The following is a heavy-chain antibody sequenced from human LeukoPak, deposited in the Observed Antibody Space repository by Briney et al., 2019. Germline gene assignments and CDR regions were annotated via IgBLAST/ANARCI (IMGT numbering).Heavy chain of an antibody. J-gene: IGHJ4*02. D-gene: IGHD3-22*01. CDR3: AREIGSYYDSSGYYYHFDY. Sequence: ASVKVSCKASGGTFSSYAISWVRLAPGQGLEWMGGIIPIFGTANYAQKFQGRVTITTDESTSTAYMELSSLRSEGTAVYYCAREIGSYYDSSGYYYHFDYWGQGTLVTVSS. V-gene: IGHV1-69*05. CDR2: IIPIFGTA. CDR1: GGTFSSYA.